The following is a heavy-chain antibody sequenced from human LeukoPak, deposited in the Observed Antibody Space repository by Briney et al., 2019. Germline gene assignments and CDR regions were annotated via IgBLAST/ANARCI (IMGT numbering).Heavy chain of an antibody. D-gene: IGHD6-13*01. CDR2: IYYSGST. V-gene: IGHV4-59*08. CDR1: GGSISSYY. Sequence: SETLSLTCTVSGGSISSYYWSWIRQPLGKGLEWIGYIYYSGSTNYNPSLKSRVTISVDTSKNQFSLKLSSVTAADTAVYYCARLLVAAAGHYYFDYWGQGTLVTVSS. J-gene: IGHJ4*02. CDR3: ARLLVAAAGHYYFDY.